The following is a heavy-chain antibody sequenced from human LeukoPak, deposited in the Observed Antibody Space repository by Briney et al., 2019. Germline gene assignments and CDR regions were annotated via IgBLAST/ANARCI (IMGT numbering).Heavy chain of an antibody. CDR1: GFTFSSYS. J-gene: IGHJ4*02. V-gene: IGHV3-48*01. CDR3: AREVYGDYGGFDY. CDR2: IGSSSSTI. D-gene: IGHD4-17*01. Sequence: GGSLRLSCAASGFTFSSYSMNWVRQAPGKGLEWVSYIGSSSSTIYYADSVKGRFTISRDNDKNSLYLQMNSLRAEDTAVYYCAREVYGDYGGFDYWGQGTLVTVSS.